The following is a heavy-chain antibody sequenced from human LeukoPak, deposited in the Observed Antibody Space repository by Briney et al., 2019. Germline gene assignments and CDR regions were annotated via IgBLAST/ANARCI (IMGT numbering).Heavy chain of an antibody. CDR3: IRDLRGRDDY. CDR1: GFTFSSYG. CDR2: IWYDGSNK. D-gene: IGHD5-24*01. V-gene: IGHV3-33*01. J-gene: IGHJ4*02. Sequence: PGGSLRLSCAASGFTFSSYGMHWVRQAPGKGLEWVAVIWYDGSNKYYADSVKGRFTISRDNSKNTLYLEMNSLSAEDTALYFCIRDLRGRDDYWGQGTLVTVSS.